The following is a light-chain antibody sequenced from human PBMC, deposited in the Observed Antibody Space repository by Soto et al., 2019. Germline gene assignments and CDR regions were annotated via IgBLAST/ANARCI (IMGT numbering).Light chain of an antibody. CDR2: GAS. J-gene: IGKJ1*01. Sequence: EIVTTQSPATLSVSPGERATLSCRASQSVSSNLAWYQQKPGQAPRLLIYGASTRATGIPARFSGSGSGTEFTLTISSLQSEDFAVYYCQSETFGQGTKVEIK. V-gene: IGKV3-15*01. CDR1: QSVSSN. CDR3: QSET.